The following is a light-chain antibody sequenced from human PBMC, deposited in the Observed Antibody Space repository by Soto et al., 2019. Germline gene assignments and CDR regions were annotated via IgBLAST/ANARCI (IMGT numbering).Light chain of an antibody. V-gene: IGLV1-47*02. CDR3: VSCDDSLSGLV. CDR1: SANIGNNF. CDR2: SNN. J-gene: IGLJ1*01. Sequence: QSVLPQPPSASGTPGQRVTISCSGRSANIGNNFVCWYQQLPGTAPKLLIYSNNQRPSGVPDRFSGSKSGTSASLAISGLRSEDEGDYYCVSCDDSLSGLVFGTGTKVTV.